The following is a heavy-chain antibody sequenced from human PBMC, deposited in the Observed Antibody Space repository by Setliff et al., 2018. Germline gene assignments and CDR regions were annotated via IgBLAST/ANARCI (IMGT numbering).Heavy chain of an antibody. CDR2: IYTSGST. V-gene: IGHV4-4*07. CDR1: GGSIDSHY. J-gene: IGHJ6*02. D-gene: IGHD6-13*01. Sequence: SETLSLTCSVSGGSIDSHYWSWIRQPAGKGLEWIGHIYTSGSTNYNPPLKSRVTISVDTSKNQFSLKLSSVTAADTAVYYCARAHPGGAAASNDYYYYYGMDVWGQGTTVTVSS. CDR3: ARAHPGGAAASNDYYYYYGMDV.